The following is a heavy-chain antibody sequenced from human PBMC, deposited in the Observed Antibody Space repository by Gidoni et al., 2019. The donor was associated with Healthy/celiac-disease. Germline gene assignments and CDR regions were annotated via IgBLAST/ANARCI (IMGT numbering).Heavy chain of an antibody. D-gene: IGHD6-19*01. V-gene: IGHV4-39*01. J-gene: IGHJ5*02. CDR2: IYYRGST. Sequence: QLQLQESGPGLVKPSETLSLTCTVPGCSISSDSYYWGWIRQPPGEGLEWIGSIYYRGSTYYNTSLKSRGTIAVDTSKNQFSLKPSAVTDADTAVYFCARRQQWLAFDTWGQGTLVTVSS. CDR3: ARRQQWLAFDT. CDR1: GCSISSDSYY.